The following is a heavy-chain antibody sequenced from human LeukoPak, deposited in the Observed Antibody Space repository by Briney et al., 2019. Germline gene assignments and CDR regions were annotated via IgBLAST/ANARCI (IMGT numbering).Heavy chain of an antibody. V-gene: IGHV3-11*01. J-gene: IGHJ4*02. Sequence: GGSLRLSCAASGFTFSDYYMSWIRQAPGKGLEWVSYISSSGSTIYYADSVKGRFTISSDNAKDSLYLQMNSLRAEDTAVYYCAREGIQPAGGPILFDYWGQGTLVTVSS. CDR2: ISSSGSTI. CDR1: GFTFSDYY. CDR3: AREGIQPAGGPILFDY. D-gene: IGHD5-18*01.